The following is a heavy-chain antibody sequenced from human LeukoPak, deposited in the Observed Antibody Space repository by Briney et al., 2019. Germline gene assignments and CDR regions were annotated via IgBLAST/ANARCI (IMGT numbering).Heavy chain of an antibody. CDR2: NNTSGGTT. V-gene: IGHV3-64D*06. CDR1: GFTFNSYA. D-gene: IGHD6-19*01. CDR3: VRCIPYSSGLYYFDF. Sequence: GGSLRLSCSASGFTFNSYAMNWVRQAPGKGLEYVSTNNTSGGTTYYADSVKGRFTISRDNSKNILYLQMSSLRAEGTAVYCGVRCIPYSSGLYYFDFWGQGTLVTVSS. J-gene: IGHJ4*02.